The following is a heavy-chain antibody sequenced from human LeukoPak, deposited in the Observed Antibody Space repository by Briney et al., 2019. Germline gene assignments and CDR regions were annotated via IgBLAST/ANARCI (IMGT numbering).Heavy chain of an antibody. J-gene: IGHJ4*02. V-gene: IGHV3-53*01. D-gene: IGHD5-18*01. CDR2: IYSGGST. CDR1: GFTVSSNY. Sequence: GGSLRLSCAASGFTVSSNYMNWVRQAPGKGLEWVSVIYSGGSTYYADSVKGRFTISRDNAKNTLYLQMNSLRAEDTAVYYCARGGYHAYYLDYWGQGSLVTVSS. CDR3: ARGGYHAYYLDY.